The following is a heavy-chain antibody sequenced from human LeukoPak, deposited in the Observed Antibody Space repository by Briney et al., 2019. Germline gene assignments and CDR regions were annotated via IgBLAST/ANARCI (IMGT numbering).Heavy chain of an antibody. D-gene: IGHD1-1*01. Sequence: GGSLRLSCAASRLTFSSYWMSWVRQAPGKGLEWVANIKQDGSEKYYVDSVKGRFTISRDNAKNSLYLQMNSLRAEDTVVYYCATSWNEGAVDYWGQGTLVTVSS. V-gene: IGHV3-7*01. J-gene: IGHJ4*02. CDR1: RLTFSSYW. CDR2: IKQDGSEK. CDR3: ATSWNEGAVDY.